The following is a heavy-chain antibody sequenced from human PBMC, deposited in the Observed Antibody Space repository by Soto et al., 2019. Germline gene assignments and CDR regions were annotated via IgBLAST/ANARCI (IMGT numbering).Heavy chain of an antibody. Sequence: GGSLRLSCAASGFTFSSYAMSWVRQAPGKGLEWVSAISGSGGSTYYADSVKGRFAISRDNSKNTLYLQMNSLRAEDTAVYYCAKKPGQYSSSADYWGQGTLVTVSS. D-gene: IGHD6-6*01. CDR1: GFTFSSYA. J-gene: IGHJ4*02. CDR3: AKKPGQYSSSADY. CDR2: ISGSGGST. V-gene: IGHV3-23*01.